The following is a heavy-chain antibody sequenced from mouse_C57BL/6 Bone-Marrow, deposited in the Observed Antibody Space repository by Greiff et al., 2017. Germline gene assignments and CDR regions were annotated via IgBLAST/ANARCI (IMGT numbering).Heavy chain of an antibody. Sequence: VQLQQSGAELVRPGASVTLSCKASGYTFTDYEMHWVKQTPVHGLEWIGAIDPETGGTAYNQKFKGKAILTADKSSSTAYMELRSLTSEDSAVYYCTTFYYYGLDYWGQGTTLTVSS. CDR1: GYTFTDYE. J-gene: IGHJ2*01. V-gene: IGHV1-15*01. CDR3: TTFYYYGLDY. CDR2: IDPETGGT. D-gene: IGHD1-1*01.